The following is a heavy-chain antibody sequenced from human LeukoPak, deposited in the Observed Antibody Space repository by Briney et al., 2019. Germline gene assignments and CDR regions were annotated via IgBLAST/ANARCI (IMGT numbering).Heavy chain of an antibody. D-gene: IGHD6-13*01. CDR2: ISSSSSYI. CDR3: ARVARGPHIAGEQTEDAFDI. Sequence: PGGSLRLSCAASGFTFSSYSMNWVRQAPGKGLEWVSSISSSSSYIYYADSVKGRFTISRDNAKNSLYLQMNSLRAEDTAVYYCARVARGPHIAGEQTEDAFDIWGQGTMVTVSS. CDR1: GFTFSSYS. J-gene: IGHJ3*02. V-gene: IGHV3-21*01.